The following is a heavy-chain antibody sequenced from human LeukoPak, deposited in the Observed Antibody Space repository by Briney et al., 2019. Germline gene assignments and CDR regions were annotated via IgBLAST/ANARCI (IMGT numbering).Heavy chain of an antibody. J-gene: IGHJ1*01. D-gene: IGHD3-22*01. CDR3: ARADDSSGWH. CDR1: GFTFSRFW. Sequence: GGSLRLSCAASGFTFSRFWMSWVRQAPGKGLEWVANISQHGSGRYYVDSVKGRFTISRDNAKNSLYLQMNSLRAEDTAVYYCARADDSSGWHWGQGTLVTVSS. CDR2: ISQHGSGR. V-gene: IGHV3-7*02.